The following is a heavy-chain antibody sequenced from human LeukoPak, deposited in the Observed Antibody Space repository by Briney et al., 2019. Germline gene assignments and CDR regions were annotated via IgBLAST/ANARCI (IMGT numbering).Heavy chain of an antibody. CDR1: GGSISSGDYY. J-gene: IGHJ3*02. V-gene: IGHV4-30-4*01. CDR3: ARVPFFYGSGTYAFDI. Sequence: LQTLSLTCTVSGGSISSGDYYWSWIRQPPGKGLEWIGYIYYSGSTYYNPSLKSRVTISVDTSKNQFSLKLSSVTAADTAVYYCARVPFFYGSGTYAFDIWGQGTMVTVSS. D-gene: IGHD3-10*01. CDR2: IYYSGST.